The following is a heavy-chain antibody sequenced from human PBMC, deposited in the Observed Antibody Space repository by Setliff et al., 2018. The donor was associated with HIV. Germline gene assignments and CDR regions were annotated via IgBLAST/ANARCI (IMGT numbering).Heavy chain of an antibody. V-gene: IGHV4-59*11. Sequence: SETLSLTCTVSGGSISGHYWSWIRQPPGKGLEWIGYIYYTGSTNYNPSLNSRVTISVDMSKSQFSLNLSSVTTADTAVYYCARDRGRGSGSPTRKYYYYGMDVWGQGTTVTVSS. CDR3: ARDRGRGSGSPTRKYYYYGMDV. CDR2: IYYTGST. D-gene: IGHD3-10*01. CDR1: GGSISGHY. J-gene: IGHJ6*02.